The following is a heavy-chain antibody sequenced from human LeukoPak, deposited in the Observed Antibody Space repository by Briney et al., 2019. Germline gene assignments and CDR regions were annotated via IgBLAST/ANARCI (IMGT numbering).Heavy chain of an antibody. Sequence: SETLSLTCTVSGGSISSYYWSWIRQPAGKGLEWIGRIYTSGSTNYNPSLKSRVTMSVDTSKNQFSLKLSSVTAADTAVYYCARSGRSYRNRYHFDYWGQGTLVTVSS. V-gene: IGHV4-4*07. D-gene: IGHD1-26*01. CDR3: ARSGRSYRNRYHFDY. J-gene: IGHJ4*02. CDR1: GGSISSYY. CDR2: IYTSGST.